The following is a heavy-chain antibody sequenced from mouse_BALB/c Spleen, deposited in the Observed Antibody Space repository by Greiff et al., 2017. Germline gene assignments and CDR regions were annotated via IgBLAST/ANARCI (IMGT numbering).Heavy chain of an antibody. D-gene: IGHD1-1*01. V-gene: IGHV1S29*02. CDR3: ARYYYGSSYYFDY. J-gene: IGHJ2*01. CDR2: IYPYNGGT. Sequence: EVKLQESGPELVKPGASVKISCKASGYTFTDYNMHWVKQSHGKSLEWIGYIYPYNGGTGYNQKFKSKATLTADNSSSTAYMELRSLTSEDSAVYYCARYYYGSSYYFDYWGQGTTLTVSS. CDR1: GYTFTDYN.